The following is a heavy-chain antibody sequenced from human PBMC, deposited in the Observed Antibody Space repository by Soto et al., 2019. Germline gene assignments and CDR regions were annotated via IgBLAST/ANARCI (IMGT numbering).Heavy chain of an antibody. D-gene: IGHD2-8*01. J-gene: IGHJ4*02. CDR2: ITGSGRDT. CDR1: GFTFRNNV. V-gene: IGHV3-23*01. CDR3: AKNGLDNSPSAIDS. Sequence: GGSLRLSCAASGFTFRNNVLSWVRQAPGKGLDWVSGITGSGRDTYYADSVKGRFTISRDDSKNMVFLQMNNLRAEDTALYYCAKNGLDNSPSAIDSWGPGTLVTVSS.